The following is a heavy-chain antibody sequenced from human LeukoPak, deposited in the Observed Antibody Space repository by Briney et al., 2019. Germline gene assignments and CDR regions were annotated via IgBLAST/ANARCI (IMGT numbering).Heavy chain of an antibody. D-gene: IGHD3-22*01. Sequence: GGSLRLSCAASGFTLSSYWMSWVRQAPGKGLEWVANIKQDGSEKYYVDSVKGRFTISRDNAKNSLYLQMNSLRAEDTAVYYCAREDYYDSSGYGVWGQGTMVTVSS. CDR3: AREDYYDSSGYGV. V-gene: IGHV3-7*01. CDR1: GFTLSSYW. CDR2: IKQDGSEK. J-gene: IGHJ3*01.